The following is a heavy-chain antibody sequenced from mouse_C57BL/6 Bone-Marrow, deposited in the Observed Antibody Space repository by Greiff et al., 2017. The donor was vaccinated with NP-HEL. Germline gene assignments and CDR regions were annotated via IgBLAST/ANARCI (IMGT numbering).Heavy chain of an antibody. D-gene: IGHD2-3*01. CDR3: ARDYYGYIYYDAMDY. CDR2: LSAGGSYT. CDR1: GFTFSSFA. V-gene: IGHV5-4*01. J-gene: IGHJ4*01. Sequence: EVKVEESGGGLVKPGGSLKLSCAASGFTFSSFAMSWVRQTPEKRLAWVATLSAGGSYTYYPATVKGRFTISRDNAKNNLYLQMSHLKSEDTAMYYSARDYYGYIYYDAMDYWGQGTSGTVSS.